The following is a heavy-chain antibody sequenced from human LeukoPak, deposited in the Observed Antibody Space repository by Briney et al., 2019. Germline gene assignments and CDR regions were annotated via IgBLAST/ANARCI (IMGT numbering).Heavy chain of an antibody. CDR2: IKPTGSET. J-gene: IGHJ4*02. CDR3: GRFGYEAAVDL. Sequence: GSLRLSCAASGFTFSNYWMMWVRQAPGQGPEFLANIKPTGSETYYVDPVKGRFTISRDNAKNLLFLQMNSLRGEDTAVYYCGRFGYEAAVDLWGRGTLVTVSS. D-gene: IGHD6-13*01. V-gene: IGHV3-7*01. CDR1: GFTFSNYW.